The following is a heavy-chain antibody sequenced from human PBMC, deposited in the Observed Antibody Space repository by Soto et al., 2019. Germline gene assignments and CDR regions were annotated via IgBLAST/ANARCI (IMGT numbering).Heavy chain of an antibody. CDR2: ISYDGSNK. CDR3: ARGGAFDYGGSYGMDV. V-gene: IGHV3-30-3*01. D-gene: IGHD4-17*01. J-gene: IGHJ6*02. CDR1: GFTFSSYA. Sequence: QVQLVESGGGVVQPGRSLRLSRAASGFTFSSYAMHWVRQAPGKGLEWVAVISYDGSNKYYADSVKGRFTISRDNSKNTLYLQMNSLRAEDTAVYYCARGGAFDYGGSYGMDVWGQGTTVTVSS.